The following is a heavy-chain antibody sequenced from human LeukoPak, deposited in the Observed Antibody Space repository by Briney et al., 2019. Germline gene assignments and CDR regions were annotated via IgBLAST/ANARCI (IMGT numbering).Heavy chain of an antibody. D-gene: IGHD3-22*01. V-gene: IGHV3-48*03. CDR2: ISSSGSTI. CDR1: GFIFSSYE. J-gene: IGHJ4*02. Sequence: GGSLRLSCAASGFIFSSYEMNWVRQAPGKGLEWVSYISSSGSTIYYADSVKGRFTISRDNAKNSLYLQMNSLRAEDTAVYYCARDQSIYDSSGTPHWGQGTLVTVSS. CDR3: ARDQSIYDSSGTPH.